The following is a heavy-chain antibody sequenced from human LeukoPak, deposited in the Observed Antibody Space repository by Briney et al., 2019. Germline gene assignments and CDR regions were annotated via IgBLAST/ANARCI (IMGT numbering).Heavy chain of an antibody. V-gene: IGHV3-23*01. CDR3: AKSNGYGLIDI. J-gene: IGHJ3*02. CDR2: ISGSGSGGST. Sequence: PGGSLRLSCAASGFTFSSYAMSWVRQAPGKGLEWVSAISGSGSGGSTYYADSVKGRFTISRDNSKNTLHLQMNSLRAEDTAAYYCAKSNGYGLIDIWGQGTMVTVSS. D-gene: IGHD3-10*01. CDR1: GFTFSSYA.